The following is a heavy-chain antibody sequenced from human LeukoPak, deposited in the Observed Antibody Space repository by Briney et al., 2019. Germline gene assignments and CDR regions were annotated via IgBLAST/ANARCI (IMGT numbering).Heavy chain of an antibody. D-gene: IGHD6-19*01. Sequence: PGGSLRLSCAASGFSFSDYNMNWVRQAPGKGLEWASCFGTSSSYIYYADSVKGRFTISRDNAKNSLYLQMNSLRAEDTAVYYCARDGSSSGWDFDYWGQGTLVTVSS. J-gene: IGHJ4*02. CDR1: GFSFSDYN. V-gene: IGHV3-21*01. CDR3: ARDGSSSGWDFDY. CDR2: FGTSSSYI.